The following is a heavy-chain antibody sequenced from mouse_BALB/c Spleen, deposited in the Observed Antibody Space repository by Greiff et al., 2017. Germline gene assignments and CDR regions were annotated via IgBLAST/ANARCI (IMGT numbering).Heavy chain of an antibody. CDR2: INSNGGST. J-gene: IGHJ3*01. D-gene: IGHD2-1*01. CDR1: GFTFSSYY. CDR3: ANGNYVSWFAY. Sequence: DVKLVESGGGLVKLGGSLKLSCAASGFTFSSYYMSWVRQTPEKRLELVAAINSNGGSTYYPDTVKGRFTISRDNAKNTLYLQMSSLKSEDTALYYCANGNYVSWFAYWGQGTLVTVSA. V-gene: IGHV5-6-2*01.